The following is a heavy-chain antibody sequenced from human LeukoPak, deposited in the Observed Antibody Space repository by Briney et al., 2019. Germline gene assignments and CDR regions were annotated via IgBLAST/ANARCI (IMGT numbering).Heavy chain of an antibody. CDR2: IIPIFGTA. J-gene: IGHJ4*02. Sequence: SVKVSCKASGGTFSKYTISWVRQRPGQGLEWMGGIIPIFGTANYAQKFRGRVTITADESTSTAYMELSSLRSEDTAVYYCATQYSSGWYFPRSFDYWGQGTLVTVSS. CDR1: GGTFSKYT. CDR3: ATQYSSGWYFPRSFDY. V-gene: IGHV1-69*13. D-gene: IGHD6-19*01.